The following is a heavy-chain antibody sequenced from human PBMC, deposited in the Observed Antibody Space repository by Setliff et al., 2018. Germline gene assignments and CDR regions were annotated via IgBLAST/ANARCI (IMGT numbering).Heavy chain of an antibody. Sequence: VSCKASGGTFNTYAISWVRQAPGQGLEWMGGIIPIFGTTNYAQKFQGRVTITADEATSTAYMELSSLRSEDTAVYYCARDFLGIHIDHGNALDDYWGQGTRVTVSS. CDR2: IIPIFGTT. CDR1: GGTFNTYA. V-gene: IGHV1-69*01. J-gene: IGHJ4*02. CDR3: ARDFLGIHIDHGNALDDY. D-gene: IGHD4-17*01.